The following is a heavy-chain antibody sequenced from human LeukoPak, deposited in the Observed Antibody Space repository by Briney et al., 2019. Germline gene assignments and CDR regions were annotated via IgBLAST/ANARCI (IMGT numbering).Heavy chain of an antibody. J-gene: IGHJ4*02. D-gene: IGHD6-19*01. Sequence: AGTLSLTCAVSGGSISSSNWWSWVRQPPGKGLEWIGEIYHSGSTNYNPSLKSRVTISVDKSKNQFSLKLSSVTAADTAVYYCATSYSSGPLYYFDYWGQGTLVAVAS. CDR1: GGSISSSNW. V-gene: IGHV4-4*02. CDR3: ATSYSSGPLYYFDY. CDR2: IYHSGST.